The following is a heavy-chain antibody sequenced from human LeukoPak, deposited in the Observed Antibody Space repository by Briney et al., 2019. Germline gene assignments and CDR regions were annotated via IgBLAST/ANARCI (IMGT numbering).Heavy chain of an antibody. V-gene: IGHV3-30*03. CDR2: ISYDGSNK. Sequence: PGTSLRLPCAASGFTFSNYGMHWVRQAPGKGLEWVAVISYDGSNKYYADSVKGRFTISRDNSKNTLYLQMNSLRAEDTAVYYCARDGLVDYWGQGTLVTVSS. J-gene: IGHJ4*02. D-gene: IGHD1-26*01. CDR3: ARDGLVDY. CDR1: GFTFSNYG.